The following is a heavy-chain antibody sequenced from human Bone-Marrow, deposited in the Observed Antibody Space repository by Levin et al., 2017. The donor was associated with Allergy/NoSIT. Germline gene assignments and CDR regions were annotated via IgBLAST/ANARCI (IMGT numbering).Heavy chain of an antibody. Sequence: SCAASGFTFSDFWMSWVRQAPGKGLEWVAIIKRDGTEKYYVDSVRGRFTISRDNDENSLYLQMNSLRAEDTAVYYCARTGDPYDSSGYVDFWGQGNLVTVSS. D-gene: IGHD3-22*01. J-gene: IGHJ4*02. CDR3: ARTGDPYDSSGYVDF. V-gene: IGHV3-7*01. CDR2: IKRDGTEK. CDR1: GFTFSDFW.